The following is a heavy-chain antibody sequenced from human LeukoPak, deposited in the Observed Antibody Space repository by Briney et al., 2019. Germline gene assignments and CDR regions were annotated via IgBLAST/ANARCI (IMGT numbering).Heavy chain of an antibody. V-gene: IGHV3-9*01. CDR1: GFTFDDYA. CDR2: ISWNSGSI. CDR3: AKLGQH. Sequence: QPGRSLRLSCAASGFTFDDYAMHWVRQAPGKGLEWVSGISWNSGSIGYADSVKGRFTISRDNAKNSLYLQMNSLRPEDTALYYRAKLGQHWGQGTLVTVSS. J-gene: IGHJ1*01.